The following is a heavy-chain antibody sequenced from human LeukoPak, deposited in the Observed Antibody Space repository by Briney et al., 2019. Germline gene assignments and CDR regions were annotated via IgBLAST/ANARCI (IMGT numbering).Heavy chain of an antibody. Sequence: PGGSLRLSCAASGFTFSSYGMHWVRQAPGKGLEWVAFIRYDGSNKYYADSVKGRFTISRDNSKNSLYLQMNSLRAEDTAVYYCARDVRLWSGYSESADYWGQGTLVTVSS. D-gene: IGHD3-3*01. J-gene: IGHJ4*02. CDR1: GFTFSSYG. V-gene: IGHV3-30*02. CDR3: ARDVRLWSGYSESADY. CDR2: IRYDGSNK.